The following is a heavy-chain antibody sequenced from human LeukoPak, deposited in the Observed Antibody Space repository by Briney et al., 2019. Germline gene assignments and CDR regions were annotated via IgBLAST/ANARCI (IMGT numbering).Heavy chain of an antibody. D-gene: IGHD3-9*01. CDR3: ARDFVEGFRY. CDR2: INHSGST. V-gene: IGHV4-34*01. Sequence: SETLSLTCAVYGGSFSGYYWSWIRQPPGKGLEWIGEINHSGSTNYNPSLKSRVTMSVDTSKNQFSLKLSSVTAADTAVYYCARDFVEGFRYWGQGTLATVSS. J-gene: IGHJ4*02. CDR1: GGSFSGYY.